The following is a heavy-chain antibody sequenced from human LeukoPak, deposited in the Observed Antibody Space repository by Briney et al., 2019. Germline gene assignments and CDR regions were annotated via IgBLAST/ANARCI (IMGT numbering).Heavy chain of an antibody. CDR3: VTTRRDSSGYYYPRGYYFDY. V-gene: IGHV4-39*01. J-gene: IGHJ4*02. CDR2: IYYSGST. D-gene: IGHD3-22*01. CDR1: GGSISSSSYY. Sequence: SETLSLTCTVSGGSISSSSYYWGWIRQPPGKGLEWIGSIYYSGSTYYNPSLKSRVTISVDTSKNQFSLKLSSVTAADTAVYYCVTTRRDSSGYYYPRGYYFDYWGQGTLVTVSS.